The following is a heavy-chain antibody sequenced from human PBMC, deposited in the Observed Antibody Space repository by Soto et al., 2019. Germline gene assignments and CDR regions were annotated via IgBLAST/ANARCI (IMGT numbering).Heavy chain of an antibody. CDR1: GGSISSGGYY. CDR3: ARGQDIVVVPAHSNWFDP. J-gene: IGHJ5*02. CDR2: IYYSGST. D-gene: IGHD2-2*01. V-gene: IGHV4-31*03. Sequence: QVQLQESGPGLVKPSQTLSLTCTVSGGSISSGGYYWSWIRQHPGKGLEWIGYIYYSGSTYYNPSLKSRVTISVDTSKNQFSLKLSSVTAADTAVYYCARGQDIVVVPAHSNWFDPWGQGTLVTVSS.